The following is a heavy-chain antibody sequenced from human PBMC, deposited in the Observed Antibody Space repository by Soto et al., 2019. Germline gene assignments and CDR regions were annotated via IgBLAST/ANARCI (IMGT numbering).Heavy chain of an antibody. D-gene: IGHD2-15*01. CDR3: AKDLIVVVVAATFGMDV. Sequence: GGSLRLSCAASGFTFSSYAMSWVRQAPGKGLEWVSAISGSGGSTYYADSVKGRFTISRDNSKNTLYLQMNSLRAEDTAVYYCAKDLIVVVVAATFGMDVWGQGTTVTVSS. CDR1: GFTFSSYA. CDR2: ISGSGGST. J-gene: IGHJ6*02. V-gene: IGHV3-23*01.